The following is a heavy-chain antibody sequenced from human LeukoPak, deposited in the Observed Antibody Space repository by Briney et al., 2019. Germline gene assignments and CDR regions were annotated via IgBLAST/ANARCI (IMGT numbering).Heavy chain of an antibody. J-gene: IGHJ4*02. CDR1: GFTFEASA. V-gene: IGHV3-23*01. Sequence: PGGSLRLSCAASGFTFEASAMSWVRQAPGKGLEWVSAISGSGGSTYYADSVKGRFTISRDNSKNTLYLQMNSLRAEDTAVYYCAKGPLWFGELLSGYFDYWGQGTLVTVSS. CDR3: AKGPLWFGELLSGYFDY. CDR2: ISGSGGST. D-gene: IGHD3-10*01.